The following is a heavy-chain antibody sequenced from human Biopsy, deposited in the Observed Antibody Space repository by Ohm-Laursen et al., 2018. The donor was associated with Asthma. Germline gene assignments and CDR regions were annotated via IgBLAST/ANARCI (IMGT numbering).Heavy chain of an antibody. CDR1: GAYIGTPDYL. V-gene: IGHV4-30-4*01. D-gene: IGHD4-17*01. J-gene: IGHJ6*02. CDR2: VFYSGTT. CDR3: ARVASYGDVYFGIDV. Sequence: SQTLSLTWTVCGAYIGTPDYLWSWIRQSPGKGLEWIGFVFYSGTTHYSLSIERRLFLSIDTARNEFSMNLRSLTAADTAVYFCARVASYGDVYFGIDVWGPGSTVSV.